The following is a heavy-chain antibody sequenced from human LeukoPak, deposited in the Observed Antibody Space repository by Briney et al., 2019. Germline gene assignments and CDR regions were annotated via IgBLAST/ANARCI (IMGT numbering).Heavy chain of an antibody. CDR1: GFTFSSYW. D-gene: IGHD5-18*01. J-gene: IGHJ3*01. CDR3: ATYVDTVRYDAFDV. Sequence: GGSLRLSCAASGFTFSSYWMDWVRQAPGKGLVWVSRIHPDGKNTAYADSVKGRFTISRDNARNTLFLQMNSLRAEDAAVYYCATYVDTVRYDAFDVWGQGQWSPSLQ. CDR2: IHPDGKNT. V-gene: IGHV3-74*01.